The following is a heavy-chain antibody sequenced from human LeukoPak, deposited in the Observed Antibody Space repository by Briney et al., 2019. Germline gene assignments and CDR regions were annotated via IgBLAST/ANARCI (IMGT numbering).Heavy chain of an antibody. D-gene: IGHD6-19*01. CDR3: ARGHSGWYDY. J-gene: IGHJ4*02. CDR2: IKSKIDGGTT. V-gene: IGHV3-15*01. CDR1: GFTFSNAW. Sequence: GGSLRLSCAASGFTFSNAWMSWVRQAPGKGLEWVGRIKSKIDGGTTDYAAPVKGRFTISRDDSKNTLYLQMNSLKTEDTAVYYCARGHSGWYDYWGQGTLVTVSS.